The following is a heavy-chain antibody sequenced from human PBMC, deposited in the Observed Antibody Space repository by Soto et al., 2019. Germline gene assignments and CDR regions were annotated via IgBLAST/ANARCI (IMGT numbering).Heavy chain of an antibody. V-gene: IGHV3-21*06. CDR3: ARGAALAGKLDL. CDR2: ISSHGRDI. CDR1: GFTFTSDS. D-gene: IGHD6-19*01. Sequence: LSCEASGFTFTSDSMTWVRQAPGKGLEWVSSISSHGRDIFYADSVKGRFTISRDNAKDSLHLQMNSLTGEDSAVYYCARGAALAGKLDLWGQGTLVTVSS. J-gene: IGHJ4*02.